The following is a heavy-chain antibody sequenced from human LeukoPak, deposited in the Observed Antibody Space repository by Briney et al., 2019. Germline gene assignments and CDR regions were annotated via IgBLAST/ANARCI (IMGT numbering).Heavy chain of an antibody. V-gene: IGHV1-8*01. D-gene: IGHD2-15*01. CDR2: MNPNSGNT. Sequence: ASVKVSCKASGYTFTSYDINWVRQATGQGLEWMGWMNPNSGNTGYAQKFQGRVTMTRNTSISTAYMELSSLRAEDTAVYYCARDITTMVVAVSRLFGDAFDIWGQGTMVTVSS. CDR3: ARDITTMVVAVSRLFGDAFDI. CDR1: GYTFTSYD. J-gene: IGHJ3*02.